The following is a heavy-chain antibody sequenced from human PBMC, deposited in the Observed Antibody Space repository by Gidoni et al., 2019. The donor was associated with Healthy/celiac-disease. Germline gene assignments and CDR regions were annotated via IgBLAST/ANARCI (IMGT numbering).Heavy chain of an antibody. J-gene: IGHJ6*02. CDR3: ARDPMTTNYYYGMDV. Sequence: QVQLVESGGGVVQPGRSLRLSCAASGFPFSSYAMHWVRQAPGKGLEWVAVRSYDGSNKYYADSVKGRFTISRDNSKNTLYLQMNSLRAEDTAVYYCARDPMTTNYYYGMDVWGQGTTVTVSS. V-gene: IGHV3-30-3*01. CDR1: GFPFSSYA. CDR2: RSYDGSNK. D-gene: IGHD4-4*01.